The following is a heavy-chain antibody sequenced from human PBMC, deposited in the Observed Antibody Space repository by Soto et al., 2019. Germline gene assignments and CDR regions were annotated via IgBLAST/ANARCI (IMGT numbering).Heavy chain of an antibody. CDR2: IYYRCTT. CDR3: ARHPPLAKCENGLDV. J-gene: IGHJ6*01. V-gene: IGHV4-59*08. CDR1: GGSISGYY. Sequence: QVQLQESGPGLVKPSETLSLTCTVSGGSISGYYWSWIRQPPGKGLEYIGYIYYRCTTNYNPSLKSRVTISVDTSKHQLSLHLSSVTVADKAIYFCARHPPLAKCENGLDVWGQGTTVTVS.